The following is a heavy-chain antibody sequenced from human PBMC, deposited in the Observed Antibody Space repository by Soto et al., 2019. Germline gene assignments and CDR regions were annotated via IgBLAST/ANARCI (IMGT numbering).Heavy chain of an antibody. D-gene: IGHD1-26*01. J-gene: IGHJ3*01. CDR1: GFSFSTCW. V-gene: IGHV3-7*01. Sequence: GGSLRLSCGASGFSFSTCWMSWVRQAPGKGLEWVANMNQGGSEINYVDSVKGRFTISRDNAKNLLYLQMNSLTVEDTAVYHCARDRGYSTFDFWGQGTMVTVSS. CDR3: ARDRGYSTFDF. CDR2: MNQGGSEI.